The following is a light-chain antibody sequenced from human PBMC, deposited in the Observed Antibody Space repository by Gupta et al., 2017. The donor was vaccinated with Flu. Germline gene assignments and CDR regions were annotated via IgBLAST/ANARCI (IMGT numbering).Light chain of an antibody. CDR1: QSLLHANGRNY. J-gene: IGKJ4*01. CDR3: MRAIHAAT. V-gene: IGKV2-28*01. Sequence: VTPGESASISCKSSQSLLHANGRNYLDWYVQKPGQSPQLLYYLASNRASGVSNRFSGSGSGTEFTLKISRVEAEDVGVYCCMRAIHAATFGGGTKVDIK. CDR2: LAS.